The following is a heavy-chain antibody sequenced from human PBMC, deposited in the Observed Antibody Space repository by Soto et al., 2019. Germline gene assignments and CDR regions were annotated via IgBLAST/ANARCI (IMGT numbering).Heavy chain of an antibody. CDR1: GFTFSSYG. Sequence: GGSLRLSCAASGFTFSSYGMHWVRQAPGKGLEWVAVISYDGSNKYYADSVKGRFTISRDNSKNTLYLQMNSLRAEDTAVYYCAKDPTIRITIFGVVISVPDYYYYGMDVWGQGTTVTVSS. D-gene: IGHD3-3*01. J-gene: IGHJ6*02. CDR3: AKDPTIRITIFGVVISVPDYYYYGMDV. V-gene: IGHV3-30*18. CDR2: ISYDGSNK.